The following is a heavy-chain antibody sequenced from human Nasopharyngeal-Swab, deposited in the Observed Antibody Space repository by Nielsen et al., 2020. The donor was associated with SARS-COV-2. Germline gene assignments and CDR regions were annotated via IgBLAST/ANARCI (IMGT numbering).Heavy chain of an antibody. CDR2: IYYSGST. Sequence: SETLSLTCTVSGGSISSSSYYWGWIRQPPGKGLEWFGSIYYSGSTYYNPSLKSRVTISVDTSKNQFSLKLSSVTAADTAVYYCARHRYSSSWSWYFDYWGQGTLVTVSS. D-gene: IGHD6-13*01. CDR3: ARHRYSSSWSWYFDY. V-gene: IGHV4-39*01. J-gene: IGHJ4*02. CDR1: GGSISSSSYY.